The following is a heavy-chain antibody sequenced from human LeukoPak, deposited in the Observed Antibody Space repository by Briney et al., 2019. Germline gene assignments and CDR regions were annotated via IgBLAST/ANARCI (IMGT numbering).Heavy chain of an antibody. CDR2: ISGSGDST. CDR3: AKTSRNYYDTSGHSGWDY. CDR1: GFTFSNYA. V-gene: IGHV3-23*01. D-gene: IGHD3-22*01. Sequence: GGSLRLSCAASGFTFSNYAMRWVRQAPGKGLEWVSGISGSGDSTYYADSVKGRFTISRDNSKNTLYLQVNSLRAEDTAVYYCAKTSRNYYDTSGHSGWDYWGQGTLVTVSS. J-gene: IGHJ4*01.